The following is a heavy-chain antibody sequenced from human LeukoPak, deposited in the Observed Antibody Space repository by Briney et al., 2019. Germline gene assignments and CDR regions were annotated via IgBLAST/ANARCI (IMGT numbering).Heavy chain of an antibody. V-gene: IGHV4-59*01. CDR1: GGSISSYY. Sequence: SETLSLTCTVSGGSISSYYWSWIRQPPGKGLEWIGYIYYSGSTNYNPSLKSRVTISVDTSKNQFSLKLSSVTAADTAVYYCARVVAAAGNNWFDPWGQGTLVTVSS. J-gene: IGHJ5*02. CDR3: ARVVAAAGNNWFDP. D-gene: IGHD6-13*01. CDR2: IYYSGST.